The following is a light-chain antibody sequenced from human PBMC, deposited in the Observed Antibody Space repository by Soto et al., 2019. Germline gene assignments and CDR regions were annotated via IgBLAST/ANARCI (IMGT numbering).Light chain of an antibody. CDR2: GAS. J-gene: IGKJ1*01. CDR1: QSISDT. V-gene: IGKV3-15*01. Sequence: EIVMTQSPATLSVSPVGRATLSCRARQSISDTLAWYQQKPGQAPRLLVRGASTRATGFPARFSGSGSGTDFTLTISSLQSEDFAVYYCQQYNNWPQTFGQGTKVDIK. CDR3: QQYNNWPQT.